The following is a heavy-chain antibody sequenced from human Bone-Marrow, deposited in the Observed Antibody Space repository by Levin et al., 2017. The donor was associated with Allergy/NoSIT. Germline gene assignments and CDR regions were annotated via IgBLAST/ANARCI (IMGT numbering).Heavy chain of an antibody. CDR2: IYSSGIT. CDR3: ARSPDDVNTIDI. CDR1: GGSINNYY. J-gene: IGHJ3*02. D-gene: IGHD1-1*01. Sequence: ESLKISCSVSGGSINNYYWTWIRRAAGKGLEWIGRIYSSGITAYNPSLQSRVSMSVDTSKNESSLTLTSVTAADTAVYYCARSPDDVNTIDIWGHGTKVTVSS. V-gene: IGHV4-4*07.